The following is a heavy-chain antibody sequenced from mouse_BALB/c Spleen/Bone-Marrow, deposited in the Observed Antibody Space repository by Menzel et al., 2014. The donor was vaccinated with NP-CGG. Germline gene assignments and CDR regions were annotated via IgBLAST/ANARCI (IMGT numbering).Heavy chain of an antibody. CDR1: GFTFSSYA. V-gene: IGHV5-9-1*01. CDR3: ASTGYFFDY. D-gene: IGHD4-1*01. J-gene: IGHJ2*01. Sequence: EVKVEESGGGLVKPGGSLKLSCAASGFTFSSYAMSWVRQTPEKRLEWVATISSGGNYTYYPDSVKGRFTISRDNAKNTLYLQMSSLRSEDTAMYYCASTGYFFDYWGQGTPLTVSS. CDR2: ISSGGNYT.